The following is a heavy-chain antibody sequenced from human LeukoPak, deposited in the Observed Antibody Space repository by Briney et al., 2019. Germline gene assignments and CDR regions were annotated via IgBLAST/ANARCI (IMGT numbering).Heavy chain of an antibody. J-gene: IGHJ4*02. CDR3: TTFSGWGYFDY. D-gene: IGHD6-19*01. Sequence: KPGGSLRLSCAASGFTFSSYDMTWVRQAPGKGLEWVGRIKSKTDGGSAEPAAPVNGRFTISRDDSKNTLHLQMNSLKTEDTAVYYCTTFSGWGYFDYWGQGTLVTVSS. V-gene: IGHV3-15*01. CDR1: GFTFSSYD. CDR2: IKSKTDGGSA.